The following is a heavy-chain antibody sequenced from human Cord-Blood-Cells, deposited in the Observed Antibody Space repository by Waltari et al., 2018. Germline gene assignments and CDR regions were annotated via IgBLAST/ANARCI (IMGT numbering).Heavy chain of an antibody. V-gene: IGHV1-24*01. CDR1: GYTLTDLS. Sequence: QVQLVQSGAEVKKPGASVKVSCKVSGYTLTDLSMHWVRQAPGKGLEWMGGCEPEYGETIDAQKVQGRVTMTEEKSTDTAYMELSSLRSEDTAVYYCAGRNYDFWSGYRWFDPWGQGTLVTVSS. CDR3: AGRNYDFWSGYRWFDP. J-gene: IGHJ5*02. D-gene: IGHD3-3*01. CDR2: CEPEYGET.